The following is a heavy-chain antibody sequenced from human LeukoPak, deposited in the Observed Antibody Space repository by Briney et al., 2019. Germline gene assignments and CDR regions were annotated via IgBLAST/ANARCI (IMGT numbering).Heavy chain of an antibody. CDR2: INPNSGGT. CDR3: ARSAPDYDFWSGYYFAFDI. CDR1: GYTFTGYY. V-gene: IGHV1-2*02. Sequence: ASVKVSCKASGYTFTGYYMHWVRQAPGQGLEWMGWINPNSGGTNYAQKFQGRVTMTRDTSISTAYMELSRLRSDDTAVYYCARSAPDYDFWSGYYFAFDIWGQGTMVTVSP. J-gene: IGHJ3*02. D-gene: IGHD3-3*01.